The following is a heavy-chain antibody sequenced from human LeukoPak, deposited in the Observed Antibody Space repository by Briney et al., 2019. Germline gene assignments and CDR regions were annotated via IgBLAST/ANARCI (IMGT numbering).Heavy chain of an antibody. CDR1: GGSISSYY. V-gene: IGHV4-59*06. CDR2: IYYSGST. Sequence: PSETLSLTCTVSGGSISSYYWSWIRQHPGKGLEWIGYIYYSGSTYYNPSLKSRVTISVDTSKNQFSLKLSSVTAADTAVYYCARGGYCSSTSCLGPEDYWGQGTLVTVSS. CDR3: ARGGYCSSTSCLGPEDY. D-gene: IGHD2-2*03. J-gene: IGHJ4*02.